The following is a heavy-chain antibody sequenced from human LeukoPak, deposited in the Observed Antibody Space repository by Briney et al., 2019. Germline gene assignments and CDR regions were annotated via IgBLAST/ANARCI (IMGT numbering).Heavy chain of an antibody. V-gene: IGHV3-30*18. J-gene: IGHJ6*02. D-gene: IGHD3-22*01. Sequence: GRSLRLSCAASGFTFSSYGMHWVRQAPGKGLEWVAVISYDGSNKYYADSVKGRFNISRDNSKNTLYLQMNSLRDEDTAVYYCAKEGYYYDSSGYNYYYGMDVWGQGTTVTASS. CDR1: GFTFSSYG. CDR2: ISYDGSNK. CDR3: AKEGYYYDSSGYNYYYGMDV.